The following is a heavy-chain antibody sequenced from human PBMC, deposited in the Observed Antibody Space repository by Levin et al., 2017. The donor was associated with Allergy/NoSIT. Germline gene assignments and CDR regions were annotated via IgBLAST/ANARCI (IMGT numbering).Heavy chain of an antibody. CDR3: ARVAWIQLWFFDY. CDR2: IKQDGSEK. Sequence: PGASVKVSCAASGFSFSDYWMSWVRQAPGKGLEWVANIKQDGSEKYYVDSVKGRFTISRDNAKTSLYLQMNSLRAEDTAVYYCARVAWIQLWFFDYWGHGTLLTVSS. V-gene: IGHV3-7*01. J-gene: IGHJ4*01. D-gene: IGHD5-18*01. CDR1: GFSFSDYW.